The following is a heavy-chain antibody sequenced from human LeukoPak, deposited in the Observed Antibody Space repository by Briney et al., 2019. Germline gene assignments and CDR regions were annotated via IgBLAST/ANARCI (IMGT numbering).Heavy chain of an antibody. Sequence: SVKVSCKASGGTFSSYATSWVRQAPGQGLEWMGGIIPIFGTANYAQKFQGRVTITADESTSTAYMELSSLRSEDTAVYYCARGVVAATLMEYYYYGMDVWGKGTTVTVSS. CDR3: ARGVVAATLMEYYYYGMDV. D-gene: IGHD2-15*01. CDR2: IIPIFGTA. J-gene: IGHJ6*04. V-gene: IGHV1-69*13. CDR1: GGTFSSYA.